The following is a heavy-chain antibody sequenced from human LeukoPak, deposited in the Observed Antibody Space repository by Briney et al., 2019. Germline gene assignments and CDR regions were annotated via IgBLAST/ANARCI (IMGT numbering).Heavy chain of an antibody. J-gene: IGHJ5*02. CDR3: ARVMVRGVNWFDL. CDR1: GFTLSSNY. CDR2: IYSGGST. D-gene: IGHD3-10*01. V-gene: IGHV3-53*01. Sequence: GGSLRLSCAASGFTLSSNYMSWVRQPPGKGLEWVAVIYSGGSTYYTDSVKGRFTISRDNSKNTLYLQMNSLRAEDTAVYYCARVMVRGVNWFDLWGQGTLVTVSS.